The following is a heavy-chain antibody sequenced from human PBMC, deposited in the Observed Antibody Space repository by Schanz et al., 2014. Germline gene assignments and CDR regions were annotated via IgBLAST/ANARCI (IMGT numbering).Heavy chain of an antibody. D-gene: IGHD1-26*01. V-gene: IGHV4-31*03. CDR2: IYYRGNT. Sequence: QVQLQESGPGLVEPSQTLSLTCTVSGDSISSAYWSSIRQHPGKGLEWIGFIYYRGNTYYNPSLKSRVSISLDPSKTQFFLNLNSLTAADTAVYYCARVPEPGWFDPWGQGTLVTVSS. J-gene: IGHJ5*02. CDR1: GDSISSAY. CDR3: ARVPEPGWFDP.